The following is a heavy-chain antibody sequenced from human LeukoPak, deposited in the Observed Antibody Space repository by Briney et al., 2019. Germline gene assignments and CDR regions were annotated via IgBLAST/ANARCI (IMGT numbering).Heavy chain of an antibody. CDR3: AKFFTGEYVRAFDI. Sequence: GGSRRLYCAAYGFTFSSYAMQWVRQAPGKGLEGGALISYDGSNKYYADSVKGRFTISRDNTKNTLYLQMNSLRAEDTAVYYCAKFFTGEYVRAFDIWGQGTMVTVSS. V-gene: IGHV3-30*18. CDR1: GFTFSSYA. J-gene: IGHJ3*02. D-gene: IGHD3-10*02. CDR2: ISYDGSNK.